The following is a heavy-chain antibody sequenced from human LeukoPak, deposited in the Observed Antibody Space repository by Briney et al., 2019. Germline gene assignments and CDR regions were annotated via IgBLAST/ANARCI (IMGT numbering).Heavy chain of an antibody. CDR2: IKQDGSEK. CDR3: ARDHRGSYYSYMDV. Sequence: GGSLRLSCAASGFTFSSYWMSWVRQAPGKGLEWVANIKQDGSEKYYVDSVKGRFTISRDNAKNSLYLQMNSLRAEDTAVYYCARDHRGSYYSYMDVWGKGTTVTVSS. J-gene: IGHJ6*03. CDR1: GFTFSSYW. V-gene: IGHV3-7*01.